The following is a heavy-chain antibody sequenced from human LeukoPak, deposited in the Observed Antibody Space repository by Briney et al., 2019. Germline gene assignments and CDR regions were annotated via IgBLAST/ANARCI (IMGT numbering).Heavy chain of an antibody. D-gene: IGHD3-10*01. V-gene: IGHV4-39*07. CDR3: ARGKSLGGTAVGY. CDR2: IYYSGST. J-gene: IGHJ4*02. CDR1: GGSISSSSYY. Sequence: SETLSLTCTVSGGSISSSSYYWGWIRQPPGKGLEWIGSIYYSGSTYYNPSLKSRVTISVDTSKNQFSLKLSSVTAADTAVYYCARGKSLGGTAVGYWGQGTLVTVSS.